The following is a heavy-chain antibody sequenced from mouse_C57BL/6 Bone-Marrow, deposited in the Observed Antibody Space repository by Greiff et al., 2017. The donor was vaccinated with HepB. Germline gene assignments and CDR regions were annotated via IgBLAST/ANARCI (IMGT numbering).Heavy chain of an antibody. CDR1: GYTFTSYW. CDR3: ARRTAQATYNWLLFDY. J-gene: IGHJ2*01. CDR2: IDPSDSYT. V-gene: IGHV1-50*01. Sequence: QVQLKQPGAELVKPGASVKLSCKASGYTFTSYWMQWVKQRPGQGLEWIGEIDPSDSYTNYNQKFKGKATLTVDTSSSTAYMQLSSLTSEDSAVYYCARRTAQATYNWLLFDYWGQGTTLTVSS. D-gene: IGHD3-2*02.